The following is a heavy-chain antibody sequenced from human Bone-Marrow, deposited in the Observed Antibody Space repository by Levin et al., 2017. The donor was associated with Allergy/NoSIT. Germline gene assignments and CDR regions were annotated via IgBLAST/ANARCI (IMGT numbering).Heavy chain of an antibody. V-gene: IGHV1-24*01. J-gene: IGHJ4*02. CDR3: AIAQYDFRSGKPQSFDY. Sequence: ASVKVSCKLSGSTLSEVSVNWVRQAPGEGLEWMGRFDPETDETDNTQKFHGRVTVTEDTSTDTGYMELSGLRSDDTAVYYCAIAQYDFRSGKPQSFDYWGQGTLITVSS. CDR2: FDPETDET. CDR1: GSTLSEVS. D-gene: IGHD3-3*01.